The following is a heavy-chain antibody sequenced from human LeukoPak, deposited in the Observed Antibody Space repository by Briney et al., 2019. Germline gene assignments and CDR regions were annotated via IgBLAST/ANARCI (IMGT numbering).Heavy chain of an antibody. Sequence: GGSLRLSCAASGFTFSSYSMNWVRQAPGKGLEWVSSIRSSSSYIYYADSVKGRFTISRDNAKNSLYLQMNSLRAEDTAVYYCARDKRGYPDGSDYWGQGTLVTVSS. V-gene: IGHV3-21*01. D-gene: IGHD5-18*01. J-gene: IGHJ4*02. CDR3: ARDKRGYPDGSDY. CDR2: IRSSSSYI. CDR1: GFTFSSYS.